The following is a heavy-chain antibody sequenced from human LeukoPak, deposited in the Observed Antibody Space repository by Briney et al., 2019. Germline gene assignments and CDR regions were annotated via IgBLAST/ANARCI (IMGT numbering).Heavy chain of an antibody. V-gene: IGHV1-46*01. J-gene: IGHJ3*02. CDR3: ARPSERYCSSTSCSDDAFDI. CDR2: INPSGGST. Sequence: ASVKVSCKASGYTFTSYYMHWVRQAPGQGLEWMGIINPSGGSTSYAQKFQGRVTMTRDTSTSTVYMELRSLRSDDTAVYYCARPSERYCSSTSCSDDAFDIWGQGTMVTVSS. D-gene: IGHD2-2*01. CDR1: GYTFTSYY.